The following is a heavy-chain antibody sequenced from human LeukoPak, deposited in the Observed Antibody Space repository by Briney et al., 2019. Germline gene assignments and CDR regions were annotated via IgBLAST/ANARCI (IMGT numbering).Heavy chain of an antibody. V-gene: IGHV3-7*03. CDR1: GFTFSSYW. D-gene: IGHD4/OR15-4a*01. J-gene: IGHJ4*02. CDR3: ARRAGAYSHPYDY. CDR2: IKQDGSEK. Sequence: GSLRLSCAASGFTFSSYWMSWVRQAPGKGLEWVANIKQDGSEKYYVDSVKGRFTISRDNSKNTLYLQMNSLRAEDTAVYYCARRAGAYSHPYDYWGQGTLVTVSS.